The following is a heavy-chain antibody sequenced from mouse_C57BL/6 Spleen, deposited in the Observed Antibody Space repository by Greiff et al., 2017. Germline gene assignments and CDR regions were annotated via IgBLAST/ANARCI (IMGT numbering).Heavy chain of an antibody. V-gene: IGHV1-52*01. D-gene: IGHD1-1*01. CDR1: GYTFTSYW. CDR3: ALLSYYGSRYFDV. Sequence: QVQLQQSGAELVRPGSSVKLSCKASGYTFTSYWMHWVKQRPIQGLEWIGNIDPSDSETHYNQKFKDKATLTVDKSSSTAYMQLSSLTSEDSAVYYCALLSYYGSRYFDVWGTGTTVTVSA. CDR2: IDPSDSET. J-gene: IGHJ1*03.